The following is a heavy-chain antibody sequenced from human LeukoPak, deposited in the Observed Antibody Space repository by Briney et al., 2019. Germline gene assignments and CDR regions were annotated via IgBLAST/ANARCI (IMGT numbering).Heavy chain of an antibody. CDR3: AKGQSDYGTGFDS. Sequence: PGRSLRLSCAASGFTFSSYGMHWVRQAPCKGLEWLAVIWYDGSNKYYADSVKGRFAISRDNSKNTLYLLLNSLRAGDTAVYYCAKGQSDYGTGFDSWGQGTLVIVSS. J-gene: IGHJ4*02. CDR1: GFTFSSYG. CDR2: IWYDGSNK. D-gene: IGHD4-17*01. V-gene: IGHV3-33*06.